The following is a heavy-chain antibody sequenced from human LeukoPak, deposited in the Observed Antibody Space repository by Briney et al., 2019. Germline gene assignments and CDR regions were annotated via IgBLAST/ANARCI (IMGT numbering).Heavy chain of an antibody. CDR2: VNKDGTST. V-gene: IGHV3-74*01. CDR1: GFTFSSYW. CDR3: ARPPKYSSGIDY. D-gene: IGHD6-19*01. J-gene: IGHJ4*02. Sequence: GGSLRLSCAASGFTFSSYWMHWVRQAPGKGLEWVSRVNKDGTSTNYADSVKGRFTISRDNAKNTLYLQMNSLRAEDTAVYYCARPPKYSSGIDYWGQGTLVTVSS.